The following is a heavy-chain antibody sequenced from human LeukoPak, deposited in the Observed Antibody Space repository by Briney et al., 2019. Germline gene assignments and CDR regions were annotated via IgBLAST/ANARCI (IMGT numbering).Heavy chain of an antibody. CDR2: NYNSGST. CDR3: ARVLESYDILTGYYRYYFDY. D-gene: IGHD3-9*01. CDR1: GGSLSSHY. V-gene: IGHV4-59*11. J-gene: IGHJ4*02. Sequence: SETLSLTCPVSGGSLSSHYWSWLRQPPGKGLEWIGDNYNSGSTNDNPSLRSRVTISVDTSKNQFSLKLSSVTTADTAVYYCARVLESYDILTGYYRYYFDYWGQGTLVTVSS.